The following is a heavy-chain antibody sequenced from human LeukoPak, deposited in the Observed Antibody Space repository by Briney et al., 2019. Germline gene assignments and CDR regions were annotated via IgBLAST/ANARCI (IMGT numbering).Heavy chain of an antibody. D-gene: IGHD2-21*02. V-gene: IGHV3-23*01. CDR1: GFNLANHA. CDR2: ISGGGDIT. CDR3: VREDTPATANY. Sequence: GGSLRLSCAASGFNLANHAMSWVRQTAGKGLEWVSAISGGGDITYYADSVKGRFTISSDNSKDTLFLQMHSLRPGDTAVYYCVREDTPATANYWGQGTLVTISS. J-gene: IGHJ4*02.